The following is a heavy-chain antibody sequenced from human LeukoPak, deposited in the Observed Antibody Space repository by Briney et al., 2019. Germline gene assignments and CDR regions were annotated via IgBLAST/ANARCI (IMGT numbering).Heavy chain of an antibody. Sequence: GGSLRLSCAASGFTFSSYAMSWVRQAPGEGLEWVSAISGSGGSTYYADSVKGRFTISRDNSKNTLYLQMNSLRAEDTAVYYCAKDPHSYGLYYFDYWGQGTLVTVSS. J-gene: IGHJ4*02. CDR2: ISGSGGST. CDR3: AKDPHSYGLYYFDY. D-gene: IGHD5-18*01. V-gene: IGHV3-23*01. CDR1: GFTFSSYA.